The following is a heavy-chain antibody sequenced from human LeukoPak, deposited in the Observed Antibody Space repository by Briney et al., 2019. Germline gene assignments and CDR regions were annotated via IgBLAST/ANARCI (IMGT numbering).Heavy chain of an antibody. CDR2: ISDSSGST. CDR3: AKTLHYGHYGKFDY. J-gene: IGHJ4*02. CDR1: GFTFTSYA. D-gene: IGHD4-17*01. Sequence: GGSLRLSCAASGFTFTSYAMNSVRQAPGKGVEWVSTISDSSGSTYYADSVKGRFTISRDNSKNTLYLQMNSLRAEDTAVYYCAKTLHYGHYGKFDYWGQVTLVTVSS. V-gene: IGHV3-23*01.